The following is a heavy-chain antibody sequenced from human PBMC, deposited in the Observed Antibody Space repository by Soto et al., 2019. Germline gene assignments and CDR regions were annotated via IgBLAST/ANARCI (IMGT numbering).Heavy chain of an antibody. D-gene: IGHD3-22*01. CDR1: GGSISSSSYY. V-gene: IGHV4-39*01. J-gene: IGHJ1*01. Sequence: QLQLQESGPGLVKPSETLSLTCTVSGGSISSSSYYWGWIRQPPGKGLEWIGSIYYSGSTYYNPSLKSRVTISVDTSKNQFYLKLSSVTAADTAVYYCARQGYYDSSGYYYFQHWGQGTLVTVSS. CDR3: ARQGYYDSSGYYYFQH. CDR2: IYYSGST.